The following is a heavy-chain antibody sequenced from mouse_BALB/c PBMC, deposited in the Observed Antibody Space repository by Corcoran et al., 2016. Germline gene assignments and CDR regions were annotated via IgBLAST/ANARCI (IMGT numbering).Heavy chain of an antibody. J-gene: IGHJ4*01. CDR3: ARAKPYYALDY. CDR2: IDPANGNT. V-gene: IGHV14-3*02. Sequence: EVQLQQSGAELVKPGASVKLSCTASGFNIKDTYMHWVKQRPEQGLEWIGRIDPANGNTKYDPKFQGKAIITADTSSNTAYLQLSSLTSEDTAVYYCARAKPYYALDYWGQGTSVTVSS. CDR1: GFNIKDTY.